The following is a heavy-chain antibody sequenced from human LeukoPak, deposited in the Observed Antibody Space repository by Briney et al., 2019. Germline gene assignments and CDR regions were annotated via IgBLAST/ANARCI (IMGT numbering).Heavy chain of an antibody. CDR2: IHYSGIT. D-gene: IGHD3-3*01. CDR1: GDSINNIY. CDR3: AGGQSRFLEWSIGPFHF. V-gene: IGHV4-59*01. Sequence: SETLSLTCSVSGDSINNIYWSWLRQSPGKGLEWIGYIHYSGITDYKASLKSRVTISVDTSKNQFTLHLTSVTAADTVVYYCAGGQSRFLEWSIGPFHFWGQGAMVIVSS. J-gene: IGHJ3*01.